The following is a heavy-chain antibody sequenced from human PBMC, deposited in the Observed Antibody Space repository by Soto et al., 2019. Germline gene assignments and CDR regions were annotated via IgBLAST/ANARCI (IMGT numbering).Heavy chain of an antibody. CDR2: ISGSGGST. V-gene: IGHV3-23*01. CDR1: GFTFSSYA. J-gene: IGHJ2*01. D-gene: IGHD2-8*01. Sequence: GGSLRLSCAASGFTFSSYAMSWVRQAPGKGLEWVSAISGSGGSTCYADSVKGRFTISRDNSKNTLYLQMNSLRTEDTAVYYCAKGVGLGVRPYWCFDLWGRGTLVTVSS. CDR3: AKGVGLGVRPYWCFDL.